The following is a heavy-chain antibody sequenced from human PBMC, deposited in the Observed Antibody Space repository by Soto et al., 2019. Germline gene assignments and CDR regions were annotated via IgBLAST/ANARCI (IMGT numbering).Heavy chain of an antibody. CDR2: IDPSDSYT. Sequence: GESLKISCKGSGYSFSSYWISWVRQMPGKGLEWMGRIDPSDSYTNYSPSFQGHVTISADKSISTAYLQWSSLKASDTAMYYCARRGYCSGGSCYWRGYYYYGMDVWVQGTTV. V-gene: IGHV5-10-1*01. CDR1: GYSFSSYW. CDR3: ARRGYCSGGSCYWRGYYYYGMDV. J-gene: IGHJ6*02. D-gene: IGHD2-15*01.